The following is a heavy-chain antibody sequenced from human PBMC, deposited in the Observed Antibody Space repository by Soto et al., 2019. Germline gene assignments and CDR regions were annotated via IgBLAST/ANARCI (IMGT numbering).Heavy chain of an antibody. Sequence: GESLKISCKGSGYSFTSYWIGWVRQMPGKGLEWMGIIYPGDSDTRYSPSFQGQVTISADKSISTAYLQWSSQKASDTAMYYCARHETYYYDSSGLVGAFDIWGQGTMVTVSS. CDR3: ARHETYYYDSSGLVGAFDI. CDR2: IYPGDSDT. CDR1: GYSFTSYW. V-gene: IGHV5-51*01. J-gene: IGHJ3*02. D-gene: IGHD3-22*01.